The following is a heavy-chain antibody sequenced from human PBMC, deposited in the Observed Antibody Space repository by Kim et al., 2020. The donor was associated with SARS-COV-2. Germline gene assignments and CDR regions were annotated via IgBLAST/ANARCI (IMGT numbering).Heavy chain of an antibody. Sequence: GGSLRLSCAASGFTFSSYAMHWVRQAPGKGLEWVAVISYDGSNKYYADSVKGRFTISRDNSKNTLYLQMNSLRAEDTAVYYCARDFGYCSGGSCPGNYWGQGTLVTVSS. D-gene: IGHD2-15*01. J-gene: IGHJ4*02. V-gene: IGHV3-30*04. CDR2: ISYDGSNK. CDR1: GFTFSSYA. CDR3: ARDFGYCSGGSCPGNY.